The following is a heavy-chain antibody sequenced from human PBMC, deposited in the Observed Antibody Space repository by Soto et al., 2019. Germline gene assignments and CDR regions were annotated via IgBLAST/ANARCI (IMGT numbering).Heavy chain of an antibody. V-gene: IGHV3-33*01. CDR1: GFRFSNYG. J-gene: IGHJ4*02. CDR2: IVADGTGL. CDR3: AREDDRPDDGLDH. D-gene: IGHD1-1*01. Sequence: QVQLVESGGGVVQPGRSLRLSCAASGFRFSNYGMHWVRQAPGKGLEWLAVIVADGTGLHYADSVRGRFTISRDNSKNTLYLQLNSLGANDSAIYFCAREDDRPDDGLDHWGQGTLVTVSS.